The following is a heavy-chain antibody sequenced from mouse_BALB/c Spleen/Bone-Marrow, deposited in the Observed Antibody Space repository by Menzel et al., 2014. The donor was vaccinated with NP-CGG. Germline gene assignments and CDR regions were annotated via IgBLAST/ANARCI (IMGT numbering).Heavy chain of an antibody. CDR3: ARGVDNVSWFAY. CDR2: INTNGGDT. Sequence: EVKLQESGGGLVQPGGSLKLSCAASGFTFSNYGMSWVRQTPDKRLEFVATINTNGGDTYYPDSVKGRFTISRDNAKNHLYLQMSSLKSEDTAMFYCARGVDNVSWFAYWGQGTLVAVSA. CDR1: GFTFSNYG. J-gene: IGHJ3*01. D-gene: IGHD1-3*01. V-gene: IGHV5-6-3*01.